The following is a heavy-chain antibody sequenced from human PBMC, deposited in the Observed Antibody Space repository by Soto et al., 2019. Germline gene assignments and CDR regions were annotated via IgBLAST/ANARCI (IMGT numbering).Heavy chain of an antibody. D-gene: IGHD2-21*02. J-gene: IGHJ4*02. V-gene: IGHV1-46*03. CDR1: GYTFTSYY. CDR3: GRILPPATFDY. CDR2: INASGGRT. Sequence: QVQLVQSGAEVKKPGASVKVSCKASGYTFTSYYVHWIRQAPGQGLEWMGIINASGGRTTYAPKFQGRVTMTRDRSTSTVYMELSSLTSEDTATYFCGRILPPATFDYWGQGTLVTVSS.